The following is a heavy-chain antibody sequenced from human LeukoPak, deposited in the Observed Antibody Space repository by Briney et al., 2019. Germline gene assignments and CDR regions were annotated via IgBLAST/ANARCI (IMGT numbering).Heavy chain of an antibody. J-gene: IGHJ4*02. CDR1: GFTFSNYA. V-gene: IGHV3-23*01. Sequence: GGSLRLSCAASGFTFSNYAMSWVRQAPRKGPEWLSTFSASGANTYYADSVRGRFTISRDNSKDTLYLQMDGLRAEDTAFYYCARSPLSTLKSFDSWGQGSLVSVSS. CDR3: ARSPLSTLKSFDS. D-gene: IGHD2-2*01. CDR2: FSASGANT.